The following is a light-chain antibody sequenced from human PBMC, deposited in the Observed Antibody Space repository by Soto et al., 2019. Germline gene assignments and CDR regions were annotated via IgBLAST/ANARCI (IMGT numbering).Light chain of an antibody. V-gene: IGKV3-11*01. CDR1: QSVSSY. Sequence: EIVLTQSPATLSLSPGERATLSCRASQSVSSYLAWYQQKPGQAPRLLIYDASNRATGIPARFSGSGSGTDFTLTISSLKPEDFAVYYCQQRGNWPLTFGGGTKVDIK. J-gene: IGKJ4*01. CDR3: QQRGNWPLT. CDR2: DAS.